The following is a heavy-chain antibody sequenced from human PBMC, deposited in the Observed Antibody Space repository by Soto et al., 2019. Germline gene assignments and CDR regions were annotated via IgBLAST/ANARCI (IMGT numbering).Heavy chain of an antibody. CDR1: ELTFCNSA. J-gene: IGHJ6*01. CDR2: ISDSGDTT. Sequence: HGGSTKLSREACELTFCNSAMSGARKDTGKGLEWVSAISDSGDTTFYADSVKGRFTISRDNSKNTLYLQMNSLRAEHTAVYYCAKHXYIAARLRVGYYYGMDVCAQGTTLTGSS. D-gene: IGHD6-6*01. CDR3: AKHXYIAARLRVGYYYGMDV. V-gene: IGHV3-23*01.